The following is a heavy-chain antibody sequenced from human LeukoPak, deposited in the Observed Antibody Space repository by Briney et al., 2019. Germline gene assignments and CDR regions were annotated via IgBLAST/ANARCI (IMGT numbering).Heavy chain of an antibody. V-gene: IGHV3-7*01. CDR2: IKQDGSEK. J-gene: IGHJ6*04. Sequence: PGGSLRLSCAASGFTFSSCWMNWVRQAPGKGLEWVANIKQDGSEKYYVDSVKGRFTISRDNAKNSLYLQMNSLRAEDTAVYYCAELGITMIGGVWGKGTTVTISS. CDR3: AELGITMIGGV. CDR1: GFTFSSCW. D-gene: IGHD3-10*02.